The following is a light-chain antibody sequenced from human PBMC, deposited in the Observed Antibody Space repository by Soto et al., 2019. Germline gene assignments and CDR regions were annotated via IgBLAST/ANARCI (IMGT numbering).Light chain of an antibody. V-gene: IGLV1-44*01. Sequence: SVLTQPPSASGTPGQRVTISCSGSSSNIGSHSVNWYQQLPGTAPKLLIYRSSQRPSGVPDRFSGSKSGTSASLAISGLQSGDEADYYCAAWDDSLNGPVFGGGTKLTVL. CDR1: SSNIGSHS. CDR2: RSS. CDR3: AAWDDSLNGPV. J-gene: IGLJ3*02.